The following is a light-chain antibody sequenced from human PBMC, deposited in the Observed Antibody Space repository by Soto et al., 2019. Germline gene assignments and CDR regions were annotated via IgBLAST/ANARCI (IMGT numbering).Light chain of an antibody. Sequence: QSVLTQPPSASGSPGQSVTISCTGTSSDVGGYNYVSWYQQHTGKAPRLMVYEVTKRPSGVPARFSGSKSGNTASLTVSGLQAEDEAEYYCSSHGGINNVVFGGGTQLTVL. J-gene: IGLJ7*01. CDR2: EVT. CDR3: SSHGGINNVV. CDR1: SSDVGGYNY. V-gene: IGLV2-8*01.